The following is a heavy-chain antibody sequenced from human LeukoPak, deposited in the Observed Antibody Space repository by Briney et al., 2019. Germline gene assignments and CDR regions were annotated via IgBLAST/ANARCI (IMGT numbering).Heavy chain of an antibody. D-gene: IGHD5-12*01. CDR1: GYTFVDYY. V-gene: IGHV1-2*02. CDR2: LNPRSGAT. Sequence: ASVKVSCKASGYTFVDYYLYWVRQAPGQGLEWMGWLNPRSGATNYAQKFRARVTMTRDTSINTAYMELSRLRSDDTAVYYCARDHRRGSTGYDMPADWGQGTLVTVSS. J-gene: IGHJ4*02. CDR3: ARDHRRGSTGYDMPAD.